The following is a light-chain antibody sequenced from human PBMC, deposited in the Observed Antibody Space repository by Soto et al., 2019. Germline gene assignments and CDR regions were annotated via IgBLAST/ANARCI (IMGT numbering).Light chain of an antibody. V-gene: IGKV1-27*01. CDR2: AAS. CDR3: QKYDSLPFT. J-gene: IGKJ3*01. Sequence: DSQMTQTPSSVSASVVDRFTITFLASQDISNYLAWFQQRPGKPPKLLIYAASTLESGVPSRFSGGRSGTDFTLSISSLQPEDVATFYCQKYDSLPFTFGPGTKVDIK. CDR1: QDISNY.